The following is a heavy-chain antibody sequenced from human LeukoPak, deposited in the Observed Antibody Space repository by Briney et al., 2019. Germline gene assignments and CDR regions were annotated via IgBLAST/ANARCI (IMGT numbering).Heavy chain of an antibody. CDR2: LWFDGNKK. Sequence: PGGSLRLSCAASGFTFSSYGMHWVRQAPGKGLEWVALLWFDGNKKDYVDSVKGRFTISRDNSKKTLYLQMNSLRAEDTALYYCARAYYHASWGAFGMDVWGQGTTVTVSS. V-gene: IGHV3-33*01. CDR3: ARAYYHASWGAFGMDV. D-gene: IGHD3-10*01. J-gene: IGHJ6*02. CDR1: GFTFSSYG.